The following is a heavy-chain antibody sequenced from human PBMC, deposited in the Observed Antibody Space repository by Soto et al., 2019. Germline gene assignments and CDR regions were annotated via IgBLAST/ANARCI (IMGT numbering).Heavy chain of an antibody. D-gene: IGHD3-16*01. V-gene: IGHV3-30*18. CDR2: ISYDGGSE. J-gene: IGHJ4*02. Sequence: QVQLVESGGGVVQPGRSLRLSCAASGFTFRSYAMHWVRQTAVKGLEWVAFISYDGGSEEYEDSVKGRFTISRDNSKNTLFLQMNSLRPDATAVYYCAKDVGEQGHFDSWDQGALVTVSS. CDR1: GFTFRSYA. CDR3: AKDVGEQGHFDS.